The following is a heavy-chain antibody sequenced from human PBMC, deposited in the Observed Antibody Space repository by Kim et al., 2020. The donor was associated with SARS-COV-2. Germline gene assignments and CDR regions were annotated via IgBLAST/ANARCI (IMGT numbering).Heavy chain of an antibody. CDR2: INPNSGGT. V-gene: IGHV1-2*02. Sequence: ASVKVSCEASGYTFTGYYMHWVRQAPGQGLEWMGWINPNSGGTNYAQKFQGRVTMTRDTSISTAYMELSRLRSDDTAVYYCARDRERVLLAAAGENDYWGQGTLVTVSS. CDR1: GYTFTGYY. D-gene: IGHD6-13*01. J-gene: IGHJ4*02. CDR3: ARDRERVLLAAAGENDY.